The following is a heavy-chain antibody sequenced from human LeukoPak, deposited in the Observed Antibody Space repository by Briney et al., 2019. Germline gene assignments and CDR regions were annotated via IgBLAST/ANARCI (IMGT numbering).Heavy chain of an antibody. CDR1: GFPFSSYG. CDR3: AKSLRYCSGTGCYTYYYYGMDV. D-gene: IGHD2-2*02. J-gene: IGHJ6*02. Sequence: GRSLRLSCAASGFPFSSYGMHWVRQTPGKGPERVAVISHDGSNKYYEDSVKGRFTISRDNTRNTLYLQMNSLRAEDTAVYYCAKSLRYCSGTGCYTYYYYGMDVWGQGTTVTVSS. V-gene: IGHV3-30*18. CDR2: ISHDGSNK.